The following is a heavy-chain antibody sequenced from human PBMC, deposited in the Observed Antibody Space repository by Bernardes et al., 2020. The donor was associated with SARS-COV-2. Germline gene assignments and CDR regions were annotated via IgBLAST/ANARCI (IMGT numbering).Heavy chain of an antibody. CDR3: ATERQSLTIFGVGHDAFDF. V-gene: IGHV3-7*03. D-gene: IGHD3-3*01. CDR1: GFTFSSYW. Sequence: GGSLRLSCAASGFTFSSYWMSWVRQAPGKGLEWVANIKGDGSQRSSVDSVKGRFFISRDSSRNTLHLQMNSLRKEDTALYYCATERQSLTIFGVGHDAFDFWGQGTMVTVSS. CDR2: IKGDGSQR. J-gene: IGHJ3*01.